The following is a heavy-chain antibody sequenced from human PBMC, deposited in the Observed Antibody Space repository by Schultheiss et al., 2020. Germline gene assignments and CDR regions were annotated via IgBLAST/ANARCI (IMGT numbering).Heavy chain of an antibody. Sequence: GESLKISCAASGFTFDDYTMHWVRQAPGKGLEWVSLISWDGGSINYADSVKGRFTVSRDNAKNSLYLQMNSLRAEDTALYYCAKDLKTAGAFDIWGQGTMVTVSS. CDR3: AKDLKTAGAFDI. V-gene: IGHV3-43*01. CDR1: GFTFDDYT. D-gene: IGHD6-13*01. CDR2: ISWDGGSI. J-gene: IGHJ3*02.